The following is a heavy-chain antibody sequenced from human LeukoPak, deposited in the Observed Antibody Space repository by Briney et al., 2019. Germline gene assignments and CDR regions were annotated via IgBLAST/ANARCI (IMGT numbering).Heavy chain of an antibody. CDR1: GFTFSNYG. J-gene: IGHJ4*02. D-gene: IGHD2-8*02. V-gene: IGHV3-21*06. Sequence: GGSLRLSCEASGFTFSNYGMNWVRQAPGKGLEWVSFTDTSGNYIYYGDSVKGRFTISRDNARNLLFLQMNGLRAEDTAVYYCASDLVYWGQGTLVTVSS. CDR3: ASDLVY. CDR2: TDTSGNYI.